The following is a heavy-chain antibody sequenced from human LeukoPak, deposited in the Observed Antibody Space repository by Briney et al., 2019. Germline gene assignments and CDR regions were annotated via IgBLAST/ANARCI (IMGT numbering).Heavy chain of an antibody. D-gene: IGHD6-13*01. CDR1: GYSFTSYW. CDR2: IYPGDSDT. Sequence: GESLKISCKGSGYSFTSYWLGWVRQMPGKGLEWMGIIYPGDSDTRYSPSFQGQVTISADKSITTAYLQWRSLKASDTAIYYCARREGTAYSSSWYPFDLWGQGTMVTVSS. J-gene: IGHJ4*02. CDR3: ARREGTAYSSSWYPFDL. V-gene: IGHV5-51*01.